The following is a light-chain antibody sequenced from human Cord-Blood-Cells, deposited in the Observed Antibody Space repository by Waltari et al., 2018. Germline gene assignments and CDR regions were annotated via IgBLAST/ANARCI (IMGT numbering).Light chain of an antibody. Sequence: QSVLTQPPSASGTPGQRVTISCSGSSSNIGSNTVNWYQQLPGTAPKLLIYSNNQRPSGAPDRFSGSKSGTSASLAISGLQSEDEADYYWAAWDDSLNSWVFGGGTKLTVL. CDR3: AAWDDSLNSWV. J-gene: IGLJ3*02. CDR1: SSNIGSNT. CDR2: SNN. V-gene: IGLV1-44*01.